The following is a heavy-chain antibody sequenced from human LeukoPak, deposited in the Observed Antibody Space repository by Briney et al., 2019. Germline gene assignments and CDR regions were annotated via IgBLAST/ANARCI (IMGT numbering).Heavy chain of an antibody. CDR1: GFTFTSSA. J-gene: IGHJ5*02. CDR3: ARTLGIGYNWFDP. D-gene: IGHD7-27*01. V-gene: IGHV1-58*01. Sequence: GTSVKVSCKASGFTFTSSAVQWVRQARGQRLEWIGWIVVGSGNTNYAQKFQERVTITRDMSTSTAYMELSSLRSEDTAVYYCARTLGIGYNWFDPWGQGTLVTVSS. CDR2: IVVGSGNT.